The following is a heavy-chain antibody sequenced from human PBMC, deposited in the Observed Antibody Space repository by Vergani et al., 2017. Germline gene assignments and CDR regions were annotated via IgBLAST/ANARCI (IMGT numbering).Heavy chain of an antibody. V-gene: IGHV3-23*01. J-gene: IGHJ4*02. CDR2: ISGSGGST. CDR3: AKPTEWGMTTVTTTFDY. Sequence: EVQLLESGGGLVQPGGSLRLSCAASGFTFSSYAMSWVRQAPGKGLEWVSAISGSGGSTYYADSVKGRFTISRDNSKNTRYLQMNSLRAEDTAVYYCAKPTEWGMTTVTTTFDYWGQGTLVTVSS. CDR1: GFTFSSYA. D-gene: IGHD4-17*01.